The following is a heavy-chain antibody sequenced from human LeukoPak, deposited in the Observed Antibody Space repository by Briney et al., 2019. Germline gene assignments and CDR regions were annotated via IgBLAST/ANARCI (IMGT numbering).Heavy chain of an antibody. CDR2: ISGSGDST. Sequence: PGGSLRLSCAASGFTFSSYAMTWVRQAPGKGLEWVSGISGSGDSTYYADSVKGRFTISRDNSKNTLYLQVNSLRAEDTAVYYCAKDLSRGYSYGSPYYYGMDVWGQGTTVTVS. CDR3: AKDLSRGYSYGSPYYYGMDV. D-gene: IGHD5-18*01. J-gene: IGHJ6*02. V-gene: IGHV3-23*01. CDR1: GFTFSSYA.